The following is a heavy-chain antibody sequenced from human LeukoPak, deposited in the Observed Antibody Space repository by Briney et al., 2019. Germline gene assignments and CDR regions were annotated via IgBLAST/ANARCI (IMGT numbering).Heavy chain of an antibody. CDR3: ARGEDYYDSSGYSTPTSGMDV. J-gene: IGHJ6*02. CDR2: IIPILGIA. Sequence: SVKVSCKASGGTFSSYAISWVRQAPGQGLEWMGRIIPILGIANYAQKFQGRVTITADKSTSTAYMELSSLRSEDTAVYYCARGEDYYDSSGYSTPTSGMDVWGQGTTVTVSS. V-gene: IGHV1-69*04. D-gene: IGHD3-22*01. CDR1: GGTFSSYA.